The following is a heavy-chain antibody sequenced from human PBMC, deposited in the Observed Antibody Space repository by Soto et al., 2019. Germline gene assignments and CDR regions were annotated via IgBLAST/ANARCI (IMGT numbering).Heavy chain of an antibody. V-gene: IGHV3-30*18. CDR2: ISYDGSNK. D-gene: IGHD2-15*01. Sequence: XGCLRLTCAASGFTFSSYCMHWVRQAPGKGLDWVAVISYDGSNKYYADSVKGRFTISRDNSKNTLYLQMNSLRAEDTAVYYCAKDLDIVVVVAALDHWGQGTLVTVSS. CDR3: AKDLDIVVVVAALDH. CDR1: GFTFSSYC. J-gene: IGHJ4*02.